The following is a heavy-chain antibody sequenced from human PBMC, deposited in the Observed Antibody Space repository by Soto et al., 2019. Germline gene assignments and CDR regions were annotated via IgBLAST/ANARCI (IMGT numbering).Heavy chain of an antibody. Sequence: VKLACKASGGTFSGYAISWVRQAPGQGLEWMGGIIPICGTANYAQKFQGRVPITADKSTSTPHVELSSLKYGDTAVYYFSKAPRGVRAGRGVLEFRGKGTVVTVSS. CDR2: IIPICGTA. CDR1: GGTFSGYA. CDR3: SKAPRGVRAGRGVLEF. J-gene: IGHJ1*01. V-gene: IGHV1-69*13. D-gene: IGHD2-2*01.